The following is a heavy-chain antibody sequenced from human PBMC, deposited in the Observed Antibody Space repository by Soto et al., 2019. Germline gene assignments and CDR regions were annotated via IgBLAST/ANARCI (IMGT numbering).Heavy chain of an antibody. CDR1: GYIFTSYY. Sequence: GASVKVSCKAAGYIFTSYYMHWVRQAPGQGLEWMGIINPSGGSTSYAQKFQGRVTMTRDTSTSTVYMELSSLRSEDTAVYYCARGLYSGYEKDDYFDSWGQGTQVTVSS. V-gene: IGHV1-46*01. CDR2: INPSGGST. J-gene: IGHJ4*02. D-gene: IGHD5-12*01. CDR3: ARGLYSGYEKDDYFDS.